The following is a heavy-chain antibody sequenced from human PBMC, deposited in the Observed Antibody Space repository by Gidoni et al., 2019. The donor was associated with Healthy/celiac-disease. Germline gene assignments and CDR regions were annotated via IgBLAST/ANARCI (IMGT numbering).Heavy chain of an antibody. D-gene: IGHD6-13*01. V-gene: IGHV3-9*01. Sequence: EVQLVESGGGLVQPGRSLRLSCAASGFTFDDYAMHWVRQAPGKGLEWVSGISWNSGSIGYADSVKGRFTISRDNAKNSLYLQMNSLRAEDTALYYCAKDIPVTVQAAAGGFYYYYY. CDR3: AKDIPVTVQAAAGGFYYYYY. CDR1: GFTFDDYA. CDR2: ISWNSGSI. J-gene: IGHJ6*03.